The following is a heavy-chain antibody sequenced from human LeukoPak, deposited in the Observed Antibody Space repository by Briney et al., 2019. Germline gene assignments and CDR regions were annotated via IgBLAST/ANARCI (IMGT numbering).Heavy chain of an antibody. Sequence: GGSLRLSCAASGFAFSVYEMYWVRPAPGKGLEWVSYISSSGGTRYYADSVKGRFTISRDNAKNSLYLQMNSLRAEDTAVYYCATLTVASSFDYWGQGTLVTVSS. J-gene: IGHJ4*02. CDR1: GFAFSVYE. CDR3: ATLTVASSFDY. D-gene: IGHD6-19*01. V-gene: IGHV3-48*03. CDR2: ISSSGGTR.